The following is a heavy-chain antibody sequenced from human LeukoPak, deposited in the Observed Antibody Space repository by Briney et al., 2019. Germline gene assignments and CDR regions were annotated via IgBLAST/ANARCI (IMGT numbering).Heavy chain of an antibody. V-gene: IGHV4-39*01. J-gene: IGHJ4*02. CDR2: IYYSGST. CDR3: ARVPSCWAIGGDCYSYYFDY. D-gene: IGHD2-21*02. Sequence: SETLSLTCTVSGGSISSSNFYWGWIRQPPGKGLEWIGSIYYSGSTYYNPSLKSRVTISVDTSKNQFSLKLSSVTAADTAVYYCARVPSCWAIGGDCYSYYFDYWGQGTLVTVSS. CDR1: GGSISSSNFY.